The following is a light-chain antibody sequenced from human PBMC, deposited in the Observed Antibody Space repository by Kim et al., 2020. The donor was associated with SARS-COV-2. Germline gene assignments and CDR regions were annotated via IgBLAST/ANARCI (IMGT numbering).Light chain of an antibody. Sequence: ASVGDRVTITCRASQGISNYVAWYQERPGKAPNLLVYATSTLQSGVPSRFSGSGSGTEYILTISSLQPEDFATYYCQQVKSYPLTFGGGTKVDIK. CDR3: QQVKSYPLT. CDR1: QGISNY. J-gene: IGKJ4*01. CDR2: ATS. V-gene: IGKV1-9*01.